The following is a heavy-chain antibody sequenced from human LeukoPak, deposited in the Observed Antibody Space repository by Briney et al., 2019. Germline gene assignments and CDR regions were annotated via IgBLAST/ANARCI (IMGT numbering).Heavy chain of an antibody. CDR1: GGTFSSYA. J-gene: IGHJ4*02. D-gene: IGHD3-3*01. Sequence: SVKVSCKASGGTFSSYAISWVRQAPGQGLEWMGGIVPIFGTANYAQKFQGRVTITADESTSTAYMELSSLRSEDTAVCYCARSPITIFGVARVYYIDYWGQGTLVTVSS. CDR2: IVPIFGTA. CDR3: ARSPITIFGVARVYYIDY. V-gene: IGHV1-69*01.